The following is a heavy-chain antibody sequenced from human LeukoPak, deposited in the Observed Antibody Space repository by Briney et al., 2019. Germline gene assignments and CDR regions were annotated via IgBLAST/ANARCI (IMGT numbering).Heavy chain of an antibody. CDR2: ISGSGGST. D-gene: IGHD3-3*01. V-gene: IGHV3-23*01. CDR3: AKDDPYYDFWSGSY. Sequence: GGSLRLSCAASGITFSNYAMSWVRQAPGKGLEWVSAISGSGGSTYYADSVKGRFTISRDNSKNTLYLQMNSLRAEDTAVYYCAKDDPYYDFWSGSYWGQGTLVTVSS. CDR1: GITFSNYA. J-gene: IGHJ4*02.